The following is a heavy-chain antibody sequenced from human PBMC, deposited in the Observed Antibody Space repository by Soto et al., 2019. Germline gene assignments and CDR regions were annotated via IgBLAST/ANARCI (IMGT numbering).Heavy chain of an antibody. CDR1: GGSTRASSYS. D-gene: IGHD3-22*01. J-gene: IGHJ4*02. CDR2: SHHSGST. Sequence: SETLSLTCTVSGGSTRASSYSLGWVRQPPGKGLEWIGNSHHSGSTYYNPSLSIGATISVDTSRNEVSLGVNSVTAADKAIYFCARLRGSGHSAFYDYWGQGTLVPVSS. V-gene: IGHV4-39*01. CDR3: ARLRGSGHSAFYDY.